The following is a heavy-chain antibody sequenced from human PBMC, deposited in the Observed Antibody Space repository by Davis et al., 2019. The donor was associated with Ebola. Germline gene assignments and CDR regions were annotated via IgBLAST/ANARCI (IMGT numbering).Heavy chain of an antibody. CDR3: AKGVYSGYDYFDY. CDR2: ISGSGGST. CDR1: GFTFSSYG. V-gene: IGHV3-23*01. Sequence: PGGSLRLSCAASGFTFSSYGMSWVRQAPGKGLEWVSAISGSGGSTYYADSVKGRFTISRDNSKNTLYLQMNSLRAEDTAVYYCAKGVYSGYDYFDYWGQGTLVTVSS. J-gene: IGHJ4*02. D-gene: IGHD5-12*01.